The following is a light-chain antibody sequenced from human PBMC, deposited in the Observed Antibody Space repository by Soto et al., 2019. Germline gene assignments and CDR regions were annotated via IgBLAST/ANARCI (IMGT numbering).Light chain of an antibody. CDR1: QSVSST. Sequence: EIVMTQSPATLSVSPGERATLSCRASQSVSSTLAWYQQKAGQSPRLLIHNATTRAPGIPDRFSGSGSGTDFTLTISRLEPEDFAVYYCQQYGSSPPITFGQGTRLEIK. J-gene: IGKJ5*01. CDR2: NAT. V-gene: IGKV3-20*01. CDR3: QQYGSSPPIT.